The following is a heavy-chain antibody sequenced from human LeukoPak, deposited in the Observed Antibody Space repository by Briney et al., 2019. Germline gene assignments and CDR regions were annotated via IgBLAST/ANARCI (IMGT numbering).Heavy chain of an antibody. CDR3: ARVLAYCSSTSCHDY. J-gene: IGHJ4*02. Sequence: GASVKVSCKASAYTFSNYGVSWVRQAPGQGLEWMGWISAYNGNTDYAQKLQGRVTMTTDTSTSTAYMELTSLRSDDTAVYYCARVLAYCSSTSCHDYWGQGTLVTVSS. D-gene: IGHD2-2*01. CDR1: AYTFSNYG. CDR2: ISAYNGNT. V-gene: IGHV1-18*01.